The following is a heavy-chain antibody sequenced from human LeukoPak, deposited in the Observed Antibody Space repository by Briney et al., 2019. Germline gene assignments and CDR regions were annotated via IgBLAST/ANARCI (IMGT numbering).Heavy chain of an antibody. J-gene: IGHJ3*02. D-gene: IGHD4-17*01. Sequence: ASVNVSCKASGYTFTSYAMHWVRQAPGQRLEWMGRINAGNGNTKYSQKFQGRVTITRDTSASTAYMELSSLRSEDTAVYYCARDGLYGDYAPGAFDIWGQGTMVTVSS. CDR1: GYTFTSYA. CDR2: INAGNGNT. V-gene: IGHV1-3*01. CDR3: ARDGLYGDYAPGAFDI.